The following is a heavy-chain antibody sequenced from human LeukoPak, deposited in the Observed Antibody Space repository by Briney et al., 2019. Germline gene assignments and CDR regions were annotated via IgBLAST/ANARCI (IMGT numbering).Heavy chain of an antibody. J-gene: IGHJ3*02. Sequence: PSETLSLTCTVSGGSISSYYWSRIRQPPGKGLEWIGSIYYSGSTYYNPSLKSRVTISVDTSKNQFSLKLSSVTAADTAVYYCARGQPTDDAFDIWGQGTMVTVSS. D-gene: IGHD6-13*01. CDR3: ARGQPTDDAFDI. CDR2: IYYSGST. V-gene: IGHV4-39*07. CDR1: GGSISSYY.